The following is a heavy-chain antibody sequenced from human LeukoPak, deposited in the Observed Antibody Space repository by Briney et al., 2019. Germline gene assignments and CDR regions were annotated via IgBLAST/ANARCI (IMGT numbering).Heavy chain of an antibody. Sequence: GGSLRLSCAASGFTFSSYYMHWVRQAPGKGLVWVSRVYTDGITTNYADSVKGRFTFSRDNAKNTLYLQMNSLRAEDTAVYYCARGLGGDPVGFESWGRGTLVIVSS. CDR1: GFTFSSYY. CDR2: VYTDGITT. V-gene: IGHV3-74*01. D-gene: IGHD2-21*01. CDR3: ARGLGGDPVGFES. J-gene: IGHJ4*02.